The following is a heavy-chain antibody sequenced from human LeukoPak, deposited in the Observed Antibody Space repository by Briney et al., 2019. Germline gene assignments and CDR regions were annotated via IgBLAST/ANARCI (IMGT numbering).Heavy chain of an antibody. V-gene: IGHV3-48*03. J-gene: IGHJ4*02. CDR2: ISSRGSTI. D-gene: IGHD3-3*01. CDR3: ARVYPDVDFWSGYYLLDY. CDR1: GFTFSSYE. Sequence: GGSLRLSCAASGFTFSSYEMNWVRQAPGKGLEWVSYISSRGSTIYYADSVKGRFTISRDNSKNTLYLQMNSLRAEDTAVYYCARVYPDVDFWSGYYLLDYWGQGTLVTVSS.